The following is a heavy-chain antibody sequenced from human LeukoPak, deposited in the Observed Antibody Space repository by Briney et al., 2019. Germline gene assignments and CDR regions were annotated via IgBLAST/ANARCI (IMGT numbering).Heavy chain of an antibody. Sequence: ASVKVSCKASGYTFTSYDINWVRQAPGQGLEWMGWMNPNSGNTGYAQKFQGRVTITMNTSISTAYMELSSLRSKDTAVYYCARVGITMVRGGKNWFDPWGQGTLVTVSS. V-gene: IGHV1-8*03. CDR2: MNPNSGNT. CDR3: ARVGITMVRGGKNWFDP. CDR1: GYTFTSYD. J-gene: IGHJ5*02. D-gene: IGHD3-10*01.